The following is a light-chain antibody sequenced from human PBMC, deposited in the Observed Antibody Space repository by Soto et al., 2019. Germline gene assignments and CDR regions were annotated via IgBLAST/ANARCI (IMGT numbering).Light chain of an antibody. CDR3: QHSFSTPPD. J-gene: IGKJ5*01. Sequence: SQSPSYMSAYVGVSVHITCRANQSISSYLNWYQQKPGKAPKLLIYAASSLQSGVPSRFSGSGSGTEFTLTINSLQPEDFATYYCQHSFSTPPDFGQGTRLEIK. CDR2: AAS. V-gene: IGKV1-39*01. CDR1: QSISSY.